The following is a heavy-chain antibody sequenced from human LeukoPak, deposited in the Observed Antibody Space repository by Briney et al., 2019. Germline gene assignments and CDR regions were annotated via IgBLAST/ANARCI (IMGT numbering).Heavy chain of an antibody. D-gene: IGHD3-3*01. J-gene: IGHJ4*02. V-gene: IGHV1-69*02. CDR1: GGTFSSYT. CDR2: IIPILGIA. CDR3: ARSGYQWRFFDY. Sequence: SVKVSCKASGGTFSSYTISWVRHAPGQGLEWRGRIIPILGIANYAQKLQGRVAIPADKPTSTAYMELSSLRSEDTAVYYCARSGYQWRFFDYWGQGTLVTVSS.